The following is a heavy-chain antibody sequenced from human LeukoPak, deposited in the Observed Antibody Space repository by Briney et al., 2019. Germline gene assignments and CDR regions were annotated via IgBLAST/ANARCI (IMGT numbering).Heavy chain of an antibody. J-gene: IGHJ4*02. CDR1: GYSFRRNG. D-gene: IGHD3-16*01. V-gene: IGHV1-18*04. CDR3: ARDVNYAFDY. CDR2: ISANSGNT. Sequence: GASVKVSCKSSGYSFRRNGISWVRQAPGQGLGWMAWISANSGNTNYAQNFQDRVTLTTDTSTSTAYMELRSLKSDDTAVYYCARDVNYAFDYWGQGTLVTVSS.